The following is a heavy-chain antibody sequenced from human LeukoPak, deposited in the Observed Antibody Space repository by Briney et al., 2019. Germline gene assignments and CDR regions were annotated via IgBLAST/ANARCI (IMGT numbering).Heavy chain of an antibody. CDR1: GGTFSSYA. CDR2: IIPIFGTA. V-gene: IGHV1-69*06. CDR3: ASRGGTWTEFDY. J-gene: IGHJ4*02. Sequence: SVKVSCKASGGTFSSYAISWVRQAPGQGLDWMGGIIPIFGTANYAQKFQGRVTITADKSTSTAYMELSSLRSEDTAVYYCASRGGTWTEFDYWGQGTLVTVSS. D-gene: IGHD3-16*01.